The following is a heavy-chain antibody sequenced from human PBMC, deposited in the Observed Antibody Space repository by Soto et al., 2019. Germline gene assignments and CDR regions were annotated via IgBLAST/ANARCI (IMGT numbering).Heavy chain of an antibody. Sequence: QEQLVQSGPVVKEPGSSVKVSCKASGGLFSSYAISWVRQAPGQGLEWLGGIIPVFGTTNYAEKFQGRVTITADESTNTAYMELSSLRSGDTAIYYCARGGSPYVWFNEFWGQGTLVTVSS. V-gene: IGHV1-69*01. D-gene: IGHD3-16*01. J-gene: IGHJ4*02. CDR2: IIPVFGTT. CDR3: ARGGSPYVWFNEF. CDR1: GGLFSSYA.